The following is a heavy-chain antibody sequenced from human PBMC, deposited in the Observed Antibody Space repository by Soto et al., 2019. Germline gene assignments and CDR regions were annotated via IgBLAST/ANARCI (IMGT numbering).Heavy chain of an antibody. CDR2: IYYSGST. CDR3: ARLKCSGGSCYPNY. V-gene: IGHV4-59*08. D-gene: IGHD2-15*01. CDR1: GGSISSYY. Sequence: SETLSLTCTVSGGSISSYYWSWIRQPPGKGLEWIGYIYYSGSTNYNPSLKSRVTISVDTSKNQFSLKLSSVTAADTAVYYCARLKCSGGSCYPNYWGQGTLVTVSS. J-gene: IGHJ4*02.